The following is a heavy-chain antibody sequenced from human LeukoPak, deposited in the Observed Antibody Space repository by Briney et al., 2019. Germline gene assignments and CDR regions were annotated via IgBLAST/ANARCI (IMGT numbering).Heavy chain of an antibody. D-gene: IGHD2-15*01. CDR1: GFTFNRCW. Sequence: GGSLRLSCVVSGFTFNRCWMNWVRQAPGKGLEWVAHINPDGRDTYYVDSVKGRFTISRDNAQNSMYLQMNSLRVEDTAVYYCSQGSGQYFHYWGQGTLVTVSS. J-gene: IGHJ4*02. CDR3: SQGSGQYFHY. CDR2: INPDGRDT. V-gene: IGHV3-7*01.